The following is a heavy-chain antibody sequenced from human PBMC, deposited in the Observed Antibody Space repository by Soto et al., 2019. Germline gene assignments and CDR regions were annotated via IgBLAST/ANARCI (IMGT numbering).Heavy chain of an antibody. J-gene: IGHJ4*02. CDR2: IRSKAYGGTT. Sequence: GGSLRLSCTASGFTFGDYAMSWFRQAPGKGLEWVGFIRSKAYGGTTEYAASVKGRFTTSRDDSKSIAYLQMNSLKTEDTAVYYCTRVKRDDVPYSSSWYYFDYWGQGTLVTVSS. D-gene: IGHD6-13*01. CDR1: GFTFGDYA. CDR3: TRVKRDDVPYSSSWYYFDY. V-gene: IGHV3-49*03.